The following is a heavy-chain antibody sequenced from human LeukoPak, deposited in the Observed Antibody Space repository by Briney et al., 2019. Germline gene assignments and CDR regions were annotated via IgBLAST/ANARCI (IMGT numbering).Heavy chain of an antibody. J-gene: IGHJ6*02. CDR2: IIASGGST. CDR1: EFIFTRYG. Sequence: GGSLRLSSAATEFIFTRYGMSWVRQSPGKGLEWVSAIIASGGSTYHADSVKGRFTISRDNSKNTLYLQLNSLRVDDTAVYYCARYYTNTNSHPDYLRRDFWGQGTTVTVSS. D-gene: IGHD2-8*01. V-gene: IGHV3-23*01. CDR3: ARYYTNTNSHPDYLRRDF.